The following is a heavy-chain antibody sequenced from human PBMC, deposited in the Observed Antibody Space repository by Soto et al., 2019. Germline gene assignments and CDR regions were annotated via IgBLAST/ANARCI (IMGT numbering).Heavy chain of an antibody. CDR3: ARAYGGNSGVFDY. Sequence: QVQLQQWGAGLLKPSETLSLTCAVYGRSFSGYYWSWIRQPPGKGLEWIGEINHSGSTNYNPSLKSRVTISVDTYQNQFSLSLSSVTAADTAVYYCARAYGGNSGVFDYWGQGTLVTVSS. CDR1: GRSFSGYY. V-gene: IGHV4-34*01. D-gene: IGHD4-17*01. CDR2: INHSGST. J-gene: IGHJ4*02.